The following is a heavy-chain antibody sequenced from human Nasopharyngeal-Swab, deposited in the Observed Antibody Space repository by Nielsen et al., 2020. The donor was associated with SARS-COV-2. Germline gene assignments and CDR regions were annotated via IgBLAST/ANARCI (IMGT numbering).Heavy chain of an antibody. CDR1: GYTFTGYY. D-gene: IGHD6-13*01. J-gene: IGHJ6*02. CDR3: TRAGIAAAGFGMDV. Sequence: ASVKVSCKASGYTFTGYYMHWVRQATGQGLEWMGWMNPNSGNTGYAQKFQGRVTMTRNTSISTAYMELSSLRSEDTAVYYCTRAGIAAAGFGMDVWGQGTTVTVSS. V-gene: IGHV1-8*02. CDR2: MNPNSGNT.